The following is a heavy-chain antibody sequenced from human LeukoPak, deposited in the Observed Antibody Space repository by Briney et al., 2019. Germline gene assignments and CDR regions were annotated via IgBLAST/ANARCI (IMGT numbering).Heavy chain of an antibody. CDR2: INHSGST. D-gene: IGHD3-22*01. CDR3: ARAGARDSSGYYYQYYFDY. V-gene: IGHV4-34*01. Sequence: PSETLSLTCAVYGGSFSGYYWSWIRQPPGKGLEWIGEINHSGSTNYNPSLKSRVTISVDTSKNQFSLKLSSVTAADTAVYYCARAGARDSSGYYYQYYFDYWGQGTLVTVSS. J-gene: IGHJ4*02. CDR1: GGSFSGYY.